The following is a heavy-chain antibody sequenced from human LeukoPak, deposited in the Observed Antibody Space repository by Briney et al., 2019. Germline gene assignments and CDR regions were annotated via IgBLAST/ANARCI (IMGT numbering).Heavy chain of an antibody. CDR2: IIPILGIA. CDR3: ARDGIAVAGTFDY. V-gene: IGHV1-69*04. CDR1: GGTLSSYA. D-gene: IGHD6-19*01. J-gene: IGHJ4*02. Sequence: GASVKVSCKASGGTLSSYAISWVRQAPGQGLEWMGRIIPILGIANYAQKFQGRVTITADKSTSTAYMELSSLRSEDTAVYYCARDGIAVAGTFDYWGQGTLVTVSS.